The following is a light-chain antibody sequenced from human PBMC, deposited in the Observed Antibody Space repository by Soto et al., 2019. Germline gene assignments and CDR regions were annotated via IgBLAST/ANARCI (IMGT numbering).Light chain of an antibody. CDR2: GAS. J-gene: IGKJ3*01. Sequence: EIVLTRSPGTRSLSPGERATLSCRASQSVSSSYLAWYQQKPGQAPRLLIYGASSRATGIPDRFSGSGSGTDFTLTISRLEPEDFAVYYCQQYGSSPLTFGPGTKVDIK. CDR1: QSVSSSY. CDR3: QQYGSSPLT. V-gene: IGKV3-20*01.